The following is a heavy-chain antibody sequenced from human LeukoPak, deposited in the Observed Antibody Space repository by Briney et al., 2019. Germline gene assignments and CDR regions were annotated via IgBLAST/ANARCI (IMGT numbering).Heavy chain of an antibody. CDR1: GYSFTSYW. CDR2: TYPGDSDT. D-gene: IGHD3-22*01. V-gene: IGHV5-51*01. J-gene: IGHJ4*02. CDR3: ARHRESYYDSSGYPVLAYYFDY. Sequence: GESLKISCKGSGYSFTSYWIGWVRQMPGKGLEWMGITYPGDSDTRYSPSFQGQVTISADKSISTAYLQWSSLKASDTAMCYCARHRESYYDSSGYPVLAYYFDYWGQGTLGTVSP.